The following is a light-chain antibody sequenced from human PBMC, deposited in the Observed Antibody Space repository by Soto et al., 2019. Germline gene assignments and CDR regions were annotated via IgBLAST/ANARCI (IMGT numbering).Light chain of an antibody. CDR2: DAS. Sequence: VLIQSPATLSCSPGERSTLSCRASQSVSSYLAWYQQEPGQAPRLLIYDASNMATVIPARFSGSVSGTDFTLTIRGLEPAAFADYDCKQRSNWPETFGQGTNVDIK. CDR1: QSVSSY. J-gene: IGKJ1*01. CDR3: KQRSNWPET. V-gene: IGKV3-11*01.